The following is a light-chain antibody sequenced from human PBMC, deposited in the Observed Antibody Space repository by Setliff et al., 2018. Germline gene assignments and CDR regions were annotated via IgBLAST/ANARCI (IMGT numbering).Light chain of an antibody. CDR1: SSDIGTYNS. Sequence: LTQPPSASGSPGQSVTISCTGTSSDIGTYNSVSWYQLRPDRVPRLVLYDVSVRPSGVPLRFSGAKSGNTASLTVSGLETDDEAHYFCSSFTGTNNLLFGGGTKVTV. CDR2: DVS. CDR3: SSFTGTNNLL. V-gene: IGLV2-8*01. J-gene: IGLJ2*01.